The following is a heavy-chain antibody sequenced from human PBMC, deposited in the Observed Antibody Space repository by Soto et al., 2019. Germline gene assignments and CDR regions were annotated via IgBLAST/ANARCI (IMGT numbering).Heavy chain of an antibody. CDR2: ISAYNGNT. D-gene: IGHD3-9*01. V-gene: IGHV1-18*04. CDR3: ARVWLAQLRYFDWLSSEWFDP. J-gene: IGHJ5*02. Sequence: ASVKVSCKASGYTFTGYYMHWVRQAPGQGLEWMGWISAYNGNTNYAQKLQGRVTMTTDTSTSTAYMELRSLRSDDTAVYYCARVWLAQLRYFDWLSSEWFDPWGQGTLVTVSS. CDR1: GYTFTGYY.